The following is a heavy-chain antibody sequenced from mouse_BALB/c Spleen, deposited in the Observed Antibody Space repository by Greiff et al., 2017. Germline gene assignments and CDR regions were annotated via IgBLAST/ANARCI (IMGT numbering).Heavy chain of an antibody. CDR3: TRNWDEGTWFAY. CDR2: IRLKSNNYAT. D-gene: IGHD4-1*02. Sequence: EVNLVESGGGLVQPGGSMKLSCVASGFTFSNYWMNWVRQSPEKGLEWVAEIRLKSNNYATHYAESVKGRFTISRDDSKSSVYLQMNNLRAEDTGIYYCTRNWDEGTWFAYWGQGTLVTVSA. CDR1: GFTFSNYW. V-gene: IGHV6-6*02. J-gene: IGHJ3*01.